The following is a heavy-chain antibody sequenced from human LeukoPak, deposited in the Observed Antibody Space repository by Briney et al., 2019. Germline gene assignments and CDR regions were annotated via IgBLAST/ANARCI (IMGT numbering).Heavy chain of an antibody. CDR1: GFTFSSYS. Sequence: GGSLRLSCAASGFTFSSYSMNWVRQAPGKGLEWVSSISSSSSYIYYADSVKGRFTISRDNAKNSLYLQMSSLRAEDTAVYYCARERTGDNDYWGQGTLVTVSS. J-gene: IGHJ4*02. V-gene: IGHV3-21*01. CDR3: ARERTGDNDY. CDR2: ISSSSSYI. D-gene: IGHD7-27*01.